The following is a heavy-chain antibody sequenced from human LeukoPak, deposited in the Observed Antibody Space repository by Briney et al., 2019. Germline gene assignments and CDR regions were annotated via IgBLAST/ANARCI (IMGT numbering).Heavy chain of an antibody. D-gene: IGHD2-2*01. CDR1: GYTFTGYY. CDR2: INPNSGGT. CDR3: AXXKTAAAIALYYFHY. J-gene: IGHJ4*02. V-gene: IGHV1-2*02. Sequence: ASVKVSCKPSGYTFTGYYMHWVRQAPGQGLEWMGWINPNSGGTSYAQAFQGRVTMTRDTSISTTYIELSRLTSDDTAVYYCAXXKTAAAIALYYFHYWGQGTLVTVSS.